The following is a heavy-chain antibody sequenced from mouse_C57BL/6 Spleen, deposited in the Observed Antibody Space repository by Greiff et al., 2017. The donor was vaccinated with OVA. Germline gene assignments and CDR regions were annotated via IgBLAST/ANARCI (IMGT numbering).Heavy chain of an antibody. D-gene: IGHD2-2*01. J-gene: IGHJ3*01. Sequence: VKLQQSGAELVRPGTSVKVSCKASGYAFTNYLIEWVKQRPGQGLEWIGVINPGSGGTNYNEKFKGKATLTADKSSSTAYMQLSSLTSEDSAVYFCARSMVTTGARFAYWGQGTLVTVSA. CDR3: ARSMVTTGARFAY. CDR2: INPGSGGT. CDR1: GYAFTNYL. V-gene: IGHV1-54*01.